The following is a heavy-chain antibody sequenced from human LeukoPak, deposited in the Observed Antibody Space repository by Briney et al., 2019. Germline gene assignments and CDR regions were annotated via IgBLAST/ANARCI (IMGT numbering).Heavy chain of an antibody. CDR1: GFTLSTTY. CDR3: ARDLGTNDAFDI. D-gene: IGHD7-27*01. J-gene: IGHJ3*02. V-gene: IGHV3-53*01. Sequence: PVRTLRLSRALSGFTLSTTYMSWVRQAPPKGLEWVSIIYPGGSTYYAQSVKGRFTISRDNSKNTVYLQMNSLRAEDTAVYFCARDLGTNDAFDIWGQGTMLTVSS. CDR2: IYPGGST.